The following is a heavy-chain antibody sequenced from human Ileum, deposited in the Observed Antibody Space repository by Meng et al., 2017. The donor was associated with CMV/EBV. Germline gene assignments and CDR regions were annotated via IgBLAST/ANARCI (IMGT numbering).Heavy chain of an antibody. CDR3: TRGRVGDWGFDF. J-gene: IGHJ4*02. V-gene: IGHV4-34*02. D-gene: IGHD1-26*01. Sequence: QWQLQQWGAGLLKPSETLSLTCGVNGGSFSSFSWTWIRQPPGKGPEWIGDINHRGTTNYSPSLKSRVTISIDTSKKQFSLRLSSLTAADTAVYYCTRGRVGDWGFDFWGQGTLVTVSS. CDR1: GGSFSSFS. CDR2: INHRGTT.